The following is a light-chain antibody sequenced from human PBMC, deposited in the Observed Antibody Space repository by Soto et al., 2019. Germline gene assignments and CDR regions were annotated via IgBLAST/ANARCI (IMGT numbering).Light chain of an antibody. CDR2: EGS. V-gene: IGLV2-23*01. CDR1: SSDVGSYNL. CDR3: CSYAGSSTLYVV. J-gene: IGLJ2*01. Sequence: QSALTQPASVSGSPGQSITISCTGTSSDVGSYNLVSWYQQHPGKAPKLMIYEGSKRPSGVSNRFAGSKSGNTASLTISGRQAEGVADYYSCSYAGSSTLYVVFGGGTKVTVL.